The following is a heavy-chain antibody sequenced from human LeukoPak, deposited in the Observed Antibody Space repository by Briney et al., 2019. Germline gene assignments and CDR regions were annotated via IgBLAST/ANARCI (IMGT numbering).Heavy chain of an antibody. D-gene: IGHD3-22*01. J-gene: IGHJ3*02. CDR3: ARDYTMTHAFDI. CDR2: IYYTGST. CDR1: GGSMSSYY. V-gene: IGHV4-59*01. Sequence: SETLSLTCTVSGGSMSSYYWSWIRQPPGKGLEWIGYIYYTGSTNYNPSLKSRVIISVDTSKNQFSLKLSSVTAADTGVYYCARDYTMTHAFDIWGQGTLVTVSS.